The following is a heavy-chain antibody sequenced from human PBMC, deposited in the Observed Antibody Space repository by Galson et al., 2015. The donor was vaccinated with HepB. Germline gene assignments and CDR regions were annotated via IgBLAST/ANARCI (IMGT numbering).Heavy chain of an antibody. CDR3: AKESGSGSYYRSGAFDI. J-gene: IGHJ3*02. CDR1: GFTFSSYA. D-gene: IGHD3-10*01. CDR2: ISGSGGST. Sequence: SLRLSCAASGFTFSSYAMSWVRQAPGKGLEWVSAISGSGGSTYSADSVKGRFTISRDNSKNTLYLQMNSLRAEDTAVYYCAKESGSGSYYRSGAFDIWGQGTVVTVPS. V-gene: IGHV3-23*01.